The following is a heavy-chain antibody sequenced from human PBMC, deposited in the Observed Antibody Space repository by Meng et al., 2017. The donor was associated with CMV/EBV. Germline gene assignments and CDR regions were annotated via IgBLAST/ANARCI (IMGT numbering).Heavy chain of an antibody. CDR2: INQDGSEK. CDR3: ARRGGKYESNARLGAFDI. Sequence: GGSLRLSCAASGFTFSNYCMSWVRQAPGKGLEWVANINQDGSEKYYVDSVKGRFTISRDNAKNSLYLQMNSLRAEETAVYYCARRGGKYESNARLGAFDIWGQGTMVTVSS. J-gene: IGHJ3*02. D-gene: IGHD3-22*01. V-gene: IGHV3-7*01. CDR1: GFTFSNYC.